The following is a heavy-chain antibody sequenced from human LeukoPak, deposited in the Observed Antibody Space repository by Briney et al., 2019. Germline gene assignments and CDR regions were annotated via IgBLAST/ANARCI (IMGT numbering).Heavy chain of an antibody. D-gene: IGHD3-10*01. CDR1: GFTFSNYW. Sequence: PGGSLRLSCAASGFTFSNYWMLWVRHVPGKGLVWVSRINNVGSDTVYADSVGGRITVSRDNAKNTLCLQMTSLRAEARAVCFCARGGGGGTFNYGGRGTLVTVSS. V-gene: IGHV3-74*01. CDR3: ARGGGGGTFNY. J-gene: IGHJ4*02. CDR2: INNVGSDT.